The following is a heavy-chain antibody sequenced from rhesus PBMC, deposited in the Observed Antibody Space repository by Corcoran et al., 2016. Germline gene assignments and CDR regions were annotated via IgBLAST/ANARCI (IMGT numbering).Heavy chain of an antibody. J-gene: IGHJ3*01. CDR3: ARGNWNYRTFDF. CDR2: IYWDDDS. CDR1: GFSLTTSGMV. D-gene: IGHD1-26*01. V-gene: IGHV2-174*01. Sequence: QVTLEESGPALVKPTQTITLTCTFSGFSLTTSGMVVGFLRQPPGQSLEWVALIYWDDDSRYSTSLKNRLTISKDRSKSQVVLTMTNMEPVDTATYYCARGNWNYRTFDFWGQGLRVTVSS.